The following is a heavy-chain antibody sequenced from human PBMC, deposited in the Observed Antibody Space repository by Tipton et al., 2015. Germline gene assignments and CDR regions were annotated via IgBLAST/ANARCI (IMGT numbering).Heavy chain of an antibody. V-gene: IGHV4-59*11. CDR1: GGSIGSHF. CDR3: ARVMRHTSVAGSASDGFSM. Sequence: LRLSCTVSGGSIGSHFWSWIRQPPGKGLEWIGHTHYTGNTNYNASLKSRVTMSLDTSENRFSLRLTSVTAADTAVYYCARVMRHTSVAGSASDGFSMWGQGTLVTVSS. J-gene: IGHJ3*02. CDR2: THYTGNT. D-gene: IGHD6-19*01.